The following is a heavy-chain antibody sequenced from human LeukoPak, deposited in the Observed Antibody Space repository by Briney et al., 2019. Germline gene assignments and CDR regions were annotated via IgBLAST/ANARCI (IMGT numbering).Heavy chain of an antibody. D-gene: IGHD1-14*01. Sequence: SETLSLTCTVSGGSISSGSYYWSWIRQPAGKGLEWIGRIYTSGSTNYNPSLKSRVTISVDTSKNQFSLKLSSVTAADTAVYYCARLAGRRAFDIWGQGTMVTVSS. CDR2: IYTSGST. V-gene: IGHV4-61*02. J-gene: IGHJ3*02. CDR1: GGSISSGSYY. CDR3: ARLAGRRAFDI.